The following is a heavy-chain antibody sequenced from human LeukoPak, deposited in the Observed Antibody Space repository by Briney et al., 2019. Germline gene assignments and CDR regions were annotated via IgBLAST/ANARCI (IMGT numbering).Heavy chain of an antibody. CDR2: IIPIFGTA. D-gene: IGHD6-19*01. CDR3: ARDGNRWLEPLAY. V-gene: IGHV1-69*13. J-gene: IGHJ4*02. Sequence: SVKVSCKASGGTLSSYAISWVRQAPGQGLEWMGGIIPIFGTANYAQKFQGRVTITADESTSTAYMELSSLRSEDTAVYYCARDGNRWLEPLAYWGQGTLVTVSS. CDR1: GGTLSSYA.